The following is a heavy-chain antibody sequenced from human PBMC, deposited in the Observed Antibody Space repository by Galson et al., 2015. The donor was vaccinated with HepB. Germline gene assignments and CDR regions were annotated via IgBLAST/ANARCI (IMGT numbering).Heavy chain of an antibody. CDR2: ISSSTIYT. V-gene: IGHV3-11*06. CDR1: GFTFSDYY. D-gene: IGHD4-17*01. CDR3: ARVADSDYGDHAHFDS. Sequence: SLRLSCAASGFTFSDYYMSWIRQAPGKGLEWLSYISSSTIYTNYADSVKGRFTISRDNVKNSMYLQMNSLRAEDTAVYYCARVADSDYGDHAHFDSWGLETLVTVSS. J-gene: IGHJ4*02.